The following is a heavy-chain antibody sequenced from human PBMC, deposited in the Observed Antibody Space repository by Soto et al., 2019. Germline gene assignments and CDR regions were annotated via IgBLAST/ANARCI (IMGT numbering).Heavy chain of an antibody. CDR1: GFTFSNAW. Sequence: GGSLRLSCAASGFTFSNAWMSWVRQAPGKGLEWVGRIKSKTDGGTTDYAAPVKGRFTISRDDSKNTLYLQMNSLKTDDTAVYYCTTDPGSPLTGYPTDYWGQGTLVTVSS. D-gene: IGHD3-9*01. J-gene: IGHJ4*02. CDR2: IKSKTDGGTT. V-gene: IGHV3-15*01. CDR3: TTDPGSPLTGYPTDY.